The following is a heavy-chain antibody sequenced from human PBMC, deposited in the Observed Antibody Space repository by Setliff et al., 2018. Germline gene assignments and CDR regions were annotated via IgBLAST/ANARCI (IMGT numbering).Heavy chain of an antibody. CDR2: IDPDGIGK. Sequence: LRLSCAASEFTFNKYWMTWVRQAPGKGLEWVANIDPDGIGKYYVDSVKGRFTISRDNAKNSLYLQMSSLRTDDTALYYCATARRGYQYGSGSLFDDWGQGTLVTVSS. J-gene: IGHJ4*02. D-gene: IGHD3-10*01. CDR1: EFTFNKYW. V-gene: IGHV3-7*03. CDR3: ATARRGYQYGSGSLFDD.